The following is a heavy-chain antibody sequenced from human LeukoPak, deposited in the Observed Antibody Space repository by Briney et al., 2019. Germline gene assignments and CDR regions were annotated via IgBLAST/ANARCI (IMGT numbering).Heavy chain of an antibody. CDR1: GGSVNSGSYF. CDR2: IYYSGST. D-gene: IGHD3-22*01. J-gene: IGHJ4*02. V-gene: IGHV4-61*01. Sequence: SETLSLTCTVSGGSVNSGSYFWSWIRQPPGKGLEWIGYIYYSGSTNYNPSLKSRVTISVDTSKNQFSLKLSSVTAADTAVYYCASYSYCYDSSGYFDYWGQGTLVTVSS. CDR3: ASYSYCYDSSGYFDY.